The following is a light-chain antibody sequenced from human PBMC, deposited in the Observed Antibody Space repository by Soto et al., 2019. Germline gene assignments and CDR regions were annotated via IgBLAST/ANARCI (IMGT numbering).Light chain of an antibody. Sequence: EIVLTQSPATPSLSPGERATLSCRASQNVANYLDWYQQKPGQAPRLLIYGASTRATGIPARFSGGGSGTEFTLTITSLQSEHFAVYFCQQYNNWPPKITFGQGTRLEIK. CDR1: QNVANY. V-gene: IGKV3-15*01. J-gene: IGKJ5*01. CDR3: QQYNNWPPKIT. CDR2: GAS.